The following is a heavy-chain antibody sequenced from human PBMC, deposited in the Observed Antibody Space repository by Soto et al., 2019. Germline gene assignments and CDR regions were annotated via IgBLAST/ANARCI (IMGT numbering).Heavy chain of an antibody. J-gene: IGHJ4*02. D-gene: IGHD2-15*01. Sequence: EVQLLESGGGLVQPGGSLRLSCEASGFTFSSFAMAWVRQAPGKGLEFISVITDSGDNTVDANSVKGRFTMYRDNSKDTLYLQMNSLRTEDTAVYYCAKRMLPYCRVGTYYPIDHWGRGTLVTVSS. CDR2: ITDSGDNT. V-gene: IGHV3-23*01. CDR3: AKRMLPYCRVGTYYPIDH. CDR1: GFTFSSFA.